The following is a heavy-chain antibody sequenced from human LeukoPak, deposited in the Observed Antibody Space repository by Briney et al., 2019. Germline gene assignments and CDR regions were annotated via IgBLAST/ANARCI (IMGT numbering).Heavy chain of an antibody. CDR1: GGSISSGDYY. Sequence: SETLSLTCTVSGGSISSGDYYWSWIRQPPGKGLEWIGYIYYSGSTYYNPSLKSRVTISVDTSKNQFSLKLSSVTTADTAVYYCARRGEAMIAIPYFDYWGQGTLVTVSS. D-gene: IGHD3-22*01. CDR2: IYYSGST. CDR3: ARRGEAMIAIPYFDY. V-gene: IGHV4-30-4*01. J-gene: IGHJ4*02.